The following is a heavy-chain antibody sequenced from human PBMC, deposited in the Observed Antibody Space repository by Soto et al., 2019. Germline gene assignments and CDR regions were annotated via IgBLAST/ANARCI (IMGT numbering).Heavy chain of an antibody. V-gene: IGHV3-23*01. CDR1: AFMFANFA. CDR3: ARVIGRAAGSALDS. J-gene: IGHJ4*02. CDR2: ISGNGGTT. D-gene: IGHD6-13*01. Sequence: EVQLLESGGDLVQPGGSLSLSCAAPAFMFANFAMSWVRQAPRKGLEWVSAISGNGGTTHYADSAKGRFTISRDSSKNTMYLQMNTRRAEDTDVYYCARVIGRAAGSALDSWGQGNLVTVSS.